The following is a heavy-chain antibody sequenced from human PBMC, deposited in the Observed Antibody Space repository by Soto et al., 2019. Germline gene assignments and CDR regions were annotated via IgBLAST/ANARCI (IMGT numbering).Heavy chain of an antibody. CDR2: IIPIFGTV. V-gene: IGHV1-69*12. CDR3: ARGNHRWLQLWYFYL. J-gene: IGHJ2*01. D-gene: IGHD5-12*01. CDR1: GGTFSNYP. Sequence: QVQLVQSGAEVKKPGSSVKVSCKASGGTFSNYPISWVRQAPGQGLEWMGGIIPIFGTVNYAQKFQGRVTITADEPTSTAYMELSSLRSEDTAVYYCARGNHRWLQLWYFYLWGRGTLVTVSS.